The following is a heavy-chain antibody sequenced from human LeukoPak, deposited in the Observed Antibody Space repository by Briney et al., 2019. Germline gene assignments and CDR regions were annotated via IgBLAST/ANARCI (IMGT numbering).Heavy chain of an antibody. V-gene: IGHV3-74*01. J-gene: IGHJ1*01. CDR2: INSDGSST. CDR3: AKMRGSSGYYSYFHH. CDR1: GFTFSSYW. Sequence: PGGSLRLSCAASGFTFSSYWMHWVRQAPGKGLVWVSRINSDGSSTYYADSVKGRFTISRDNSKNTLYLQMNSLRAEDTAVYYCAKMRGSSGYYSYFHHWGQGTLVTVSS. D-gene: IGHD3-22*01.